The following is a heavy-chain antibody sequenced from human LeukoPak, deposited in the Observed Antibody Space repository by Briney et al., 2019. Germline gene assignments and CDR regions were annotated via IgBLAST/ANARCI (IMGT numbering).Heavy chain of an antibody. V-gene: IGHV3-53*01. D-gene: IGHD1-26*01. J-gene: IGHJ2*01. Sequence: GGSLRLSCAASGFTVSNTYMSWVRQAPGKGLEWVSLIYSGGGTYSADSVKGRFTISRDISKNTLYLQMNSLRAEDTAVYYCAKPDRGGSYPHWYFDLWGRGTLVTVSS. CDR3: AKPDRGGSYPHWYFDL. CDR1: GFTVSNTY. CDR2: IYSGGGT.